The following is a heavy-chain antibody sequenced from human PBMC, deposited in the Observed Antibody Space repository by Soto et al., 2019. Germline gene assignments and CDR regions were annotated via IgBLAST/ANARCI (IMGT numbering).Heavy chain of an antibody. CDR3: ARRGSGSYSDY. D-gene: IGHD1-26*01. Sequence: EVQLLESGGGLVQPGGSLRLSCAASGFTFSSYAMRWVRQAPGKGLEWVSAISGSGGSTYYADSVKGRFTISRDNSKNTQYLQMNILRAEETAVYSCARRGSGSYSDYWCQGTLVTVSS. J-gene: IGHJ4*02. CDR1: GFTFSSYA. CDR2: ISGSGGST. V-gene: IGHV3-23*01.